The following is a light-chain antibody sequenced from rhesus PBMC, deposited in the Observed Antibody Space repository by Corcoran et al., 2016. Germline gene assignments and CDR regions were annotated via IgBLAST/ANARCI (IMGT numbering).Light chain of an antibody. CDR3: QHYGSREFT. J-gene: IGKJ3*01. CDR2: KAS. Sequence: DIQMTQSPSSLSASVGDTVTITCRASQSISNWLAWYQPKPGKDPKLVIYKASTLQTGVTSRLSGSGSGTDCTLTISSLQSEDFATYYCQHYGSREFTFGPGTKLDIK. V-gene: IGKV1-22*01. CDR1: QSISNW.